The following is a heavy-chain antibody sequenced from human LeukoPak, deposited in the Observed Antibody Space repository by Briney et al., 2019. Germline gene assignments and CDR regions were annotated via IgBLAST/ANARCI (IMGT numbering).Heavy chain of an antibody. Sequence: PSETPSLTCAVYGGXFSGYYWSWIRQPPGKGLEWIGEINHSGSTNYNPSLKSRVTISVDTSKNQFSLKLSSVTAADTAVYYCARKDSYYFDYWGQGTLVTVSS. V-gene: IGHV4-34*01. D-gene: IGHD2-15*01. CDR1: GGXFSGYY. J-gene: IGHJ4*02. CDR3: ARKDSYYFDY. CDR2: INHSGST.